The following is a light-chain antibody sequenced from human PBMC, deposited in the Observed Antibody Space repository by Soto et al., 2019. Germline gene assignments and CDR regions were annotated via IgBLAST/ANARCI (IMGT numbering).Light chain of an antibody. J-gene: IGLJ2*01. Sequence: QSALTQPASESGSPGQSITISCTRTSSDIGDYNYVSWYQQHPAQTPKLIIYDVSQRPSGVSNRFSGSKSGNTASLTVSGRQAEDGAHYYCSSYTDRSTLVVGGGTKLTLL. CDR3: SSYTDRSTLV. V-gene: IGLV2-14*03. CDR2: DVS. CDR1: SSDIGDYNY.